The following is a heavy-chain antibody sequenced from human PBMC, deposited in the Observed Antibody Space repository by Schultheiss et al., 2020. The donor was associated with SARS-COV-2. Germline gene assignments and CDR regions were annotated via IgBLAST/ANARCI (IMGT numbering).Heavy chain of an antibody. V-gene: IGHV3-48*03. CDR1: GFTFDDYV. Sequence: GESLKISCVASGFTFDDYVMHWVRQAPGKGLEWVSYISSSGSTIYYADSVKGRFTISRDNAKNSLYLQMNSLRAEDTAVYYCARAHSSSSVPFYGMDVWGQGTTVTVSS. J-gene: IGHJ6*02. CDR2: ISSSGSTI. CDR3: ARAHSSSSVPFYGMDV. D-gene: IGHD6-6*01.